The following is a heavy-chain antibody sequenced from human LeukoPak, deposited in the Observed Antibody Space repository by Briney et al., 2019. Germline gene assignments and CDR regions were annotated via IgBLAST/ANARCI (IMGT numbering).Heavy chain of an antibody. CDR2: IYSGGTT. D-gene: IGHD1-26*01. J-gene: IGHJ4*02. Sequence: GGSLRLSCAASGFTVSNTYMSWVRQAPGEGLEWVSVIYSGGTTYYADSVKGRFTISRDSSKNTLYLQMNSLRAEDTAVYYCAKDLRSSADSKMGAADYWGQGTLVTVSS. CDR1: GFTVSNTY. V-gene: IGHV3-53*05. CDR3: AKDLRSSADSKMGAADY.